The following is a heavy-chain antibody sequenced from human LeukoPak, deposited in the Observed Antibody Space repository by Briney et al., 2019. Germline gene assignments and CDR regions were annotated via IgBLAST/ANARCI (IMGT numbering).Heavy chain of an antibody. CDR3: AASRGYWAFDY. CDR2: IGGGGET. V-gene: IGHV3-23*01. D-gene: IGHD3-22*01. J-gene: IGHJ4*02. Sequence: GGSLRLSCAAFGFTFSSYGMGWVRQAPGKGLEWLSAIGGGGETYYADSVKGRFAISRDNSEKMLSLQMSSLRAEDTALYYCAASRGYWAFDYWGQGTLVTVSS. CDR1: GFTFSSYG.